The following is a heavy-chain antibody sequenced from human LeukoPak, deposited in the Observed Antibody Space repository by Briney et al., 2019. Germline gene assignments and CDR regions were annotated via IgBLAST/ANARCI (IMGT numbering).Heavy chain of an antibody. Sequence: PGGSLRLSWAASGLTFSNYWMSWVRQGPGKGLEWVANIKHDGSEKYYIDSVKGRFTISRDNAKNSVYLQMNRLRDEDTAVYYCARVRREMKRSLGRTTEYSYYYYMDVWGKGTTVTVSS. CDR1: GLTFSNYW. V-gene: IGHV3-7*01. D-gene: IGHD1/OR15-1a*01. CDR2: IKHDGSEK. J-gene: IGHJ6*03. CDR3: ARVRREMKRSLGRTTEYSYYYYMDV.